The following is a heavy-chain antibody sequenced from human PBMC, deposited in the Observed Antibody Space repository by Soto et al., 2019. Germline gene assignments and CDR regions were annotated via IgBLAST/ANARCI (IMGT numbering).Heavy chain of an antibody. CDR1: GFTFNSHT. Sequence: GGSLRLSCTASGFTFNSHTMHWVRQAPGEGLEWVAVISYDGSYKFYADSVKGRFTISRGNSKSTLYLQMNRLTAADTAIYYCARDVFSAFCMIPPGVVAFWAQGSTV. J-gene: IGHJ6*02. CDR2: ISYDGSYK. V-gene: IGHV3-30-3*01. CDR3: ARDVFSAFCMIPPGVVAF. D-gene: IGHD3-16*01.